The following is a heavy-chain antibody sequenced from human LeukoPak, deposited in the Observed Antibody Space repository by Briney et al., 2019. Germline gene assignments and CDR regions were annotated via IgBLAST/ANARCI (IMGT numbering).Heavy chain of an antibody. J-gene: IGHJ4*02. CDR1: GFTFDDYA. V-gene: IGHV3-9*01. D-gene: IGHD3-10*01. Sequence: PGGSLRLSCAASGFTFDDYAMHWVRQAPGKGLEWVSGISWNSGSIGYADSVKGRFTISRDNAKNSLYLQMNSLRAEDTAVYYCARGKWSTVRGAYYFDYWGQGTLVTVSS. CDR3: ARGKWSTVRGAYYFDY. CDR2: ISWNSGSI.